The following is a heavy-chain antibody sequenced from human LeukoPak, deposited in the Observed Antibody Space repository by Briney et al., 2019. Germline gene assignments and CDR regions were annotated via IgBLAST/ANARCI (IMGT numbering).Heavy chain of an antibody. V-gene: IGHV3-48*04. Sequence: QPGGSLRLSCAASGFTFRSYSMHWVRQAPGKGLEWVSYISSTSSTIYYADSVKGRFTISRDNAKNTLYLQMNSLRAEDTAVYYCARVYCSGGSCYSGYHYGMDVWGQGTTVTVSS. CDR1: GFTFRSYS. CDR2: ISSTSSTI. CDR3: ARVYCSGGSCYSGYHYGMDV. D-gene: IGHD2-15*01. J-gene: IGHJ6*02.